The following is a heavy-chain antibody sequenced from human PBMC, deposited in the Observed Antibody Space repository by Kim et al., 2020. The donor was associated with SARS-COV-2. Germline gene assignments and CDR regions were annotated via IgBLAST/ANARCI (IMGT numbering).Heavy chain of an antibody. J-gene: IGHJ4*02. CDR3: ARLKWELLGSFDY. V-gene: IGHV4-4*02. Sequence: NPSLKSRVTISVDKSKNQFSLKLSSVTAADTAVYYCARLKWELLGSFDYWGQGTLVTVSS. D-gene: IGHD1-26*01.